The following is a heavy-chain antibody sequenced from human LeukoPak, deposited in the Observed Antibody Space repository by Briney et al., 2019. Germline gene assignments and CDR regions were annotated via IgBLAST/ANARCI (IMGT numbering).Heavy chain of an antibody. D-gene: IGHD3-22*01. J-gene: IGHJ4*02. CDR1: GISFSRHG. CDR2: IWYDGSNI. CDR3: ARARNDYDSNGFSFLDY. Sequence: GTSLRLSCAASGISFSRHGMHWVRQAPGKGLERVVVIWYDGSNIYYADSVKGRFTISRDNSKNTLYLQMNSLRAEDTALYYCARARNDYDSNGFSFLDYWGQGTLVTVSS. V-gene: IGHV3-33*01.